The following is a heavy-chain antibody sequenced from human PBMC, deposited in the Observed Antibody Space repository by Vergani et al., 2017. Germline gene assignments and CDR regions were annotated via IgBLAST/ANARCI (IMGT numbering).Heavy chain of an antibody. V-gene: IGHV4-59*11. CDR2: LHYSENT. Sequence: QVQLQESGPGLVKSSETLSLTCSVSFDSIRNLYCNWIRQPPGKGLEWIGSLHYSENTNYNPSLKTRVTISVDTSKKQFSLTLTSQTAADTAVYYCASDTHSGQRADRWGQGILVT. D-gene: IGHD6-19*01. CDR1: FDSIRNLY. J-gene: IGHJ5*02. CDR3: ASDTHSGQRADR.